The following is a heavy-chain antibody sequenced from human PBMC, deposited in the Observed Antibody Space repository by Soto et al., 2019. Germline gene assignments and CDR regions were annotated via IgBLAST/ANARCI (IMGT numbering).Heavy chain of an antibody. CDR1: GYTFTSFY. J-gene: IGHJ4*02. CDR3: ARGLGSGSYHSSSGY. V-gene: IGHV1-46*03. D-gene: IGHD1-26*01. CDR2: INPSGDTT. Sequence: ASVKVSCKASGYTFTSFYIHWVRQVPGQGLEWMGIINPSGDTTTYAQKFQGRVTMTRDTSTSTVYMELSSLRSEDTAVYFCARGLGSGSYHSSSGYWGQGTLVTVSS.